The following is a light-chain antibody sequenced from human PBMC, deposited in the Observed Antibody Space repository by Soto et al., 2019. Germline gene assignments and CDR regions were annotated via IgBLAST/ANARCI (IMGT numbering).Light chain of an antibody. Sequence: QSALTQPASVSGSPGQSITISCTGTSSDVGGYNYVSWYQQHPDKAPKLMIYEVTNRPSGVSFRFSGSKSGNTASLTISGLPPEDEADYYCSSYTSTSTLYVFGTGTKLTVL. CDR1: SSDVGGYNY. J-gene: IGLJ1*01. CDR3: SSYTSTSTLYV. CDR2: EVT. V-gene: IGLV2-14*01.